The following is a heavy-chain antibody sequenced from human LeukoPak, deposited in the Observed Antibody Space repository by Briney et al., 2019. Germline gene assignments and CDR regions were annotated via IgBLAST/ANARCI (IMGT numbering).Heavy chain of an antibody. V-gene: IGHV4-59*08. D-gene: IGHD5-18*01. J-gene: IGHJ6*03. CDR3: ASSVDTAMVPDYYYMDV. CDR2: IYYSGST. Sequence: SETLSLTCTVSGGSISSYYWSWIRQPPGKGLEWIGYIYYSGSTNYNPSLKSRVTISVDTSKNQFSLKLSSVTAADTAVYYCASSVDTAMVPDYYYMDVWGKGTTVTVSS. CDR1: GGSISSYY.